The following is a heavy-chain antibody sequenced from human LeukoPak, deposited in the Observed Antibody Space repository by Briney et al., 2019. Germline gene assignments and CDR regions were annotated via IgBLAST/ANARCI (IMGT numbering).Heavy chain of an antibody. CDR1: GYTFSDHY. CDR3: ARGALDPETVTNYFEY. J-gene: IGHJ4*02. D-gene: IGHD4-17*01. Sequence: WASVRVSCKASGYTFSDHYIQWVRQAPGQGLDWLGWINPNSGGTDYARKFRGRVTMTRDMSLSTAYMELTRLTYDDTAVYYCARGALDPETVTNYFEYWAQGTLVTVSS. V-gene: IGHV1-2*02. CDR2: INPNSGGT.